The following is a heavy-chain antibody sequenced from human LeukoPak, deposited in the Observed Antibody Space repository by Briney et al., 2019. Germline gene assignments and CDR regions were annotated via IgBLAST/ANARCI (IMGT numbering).Heavy chain of an antibody. Sequence: SETLSLTCIVSGGSISSYYWSWIRQPPGKGLEWIGYIYYSGSTNYNPSLKSRVTISVATSKNQFSLKLSSVTAADTAVYYCARHSYSTSAGPYDYWGQGTLVTVSA. CDR3: ARHSYSTSAGPYDY. CDR1: GGSISSYY. D-gene: IGHD6-6*01. CDR2: IYYSGST. J-gene: IGHJ4*02. V-gene: IGHV4-59*08.